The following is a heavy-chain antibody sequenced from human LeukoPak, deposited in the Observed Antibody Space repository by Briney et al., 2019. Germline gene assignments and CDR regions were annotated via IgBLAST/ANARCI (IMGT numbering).Heavy chain of an antibody. D-gene: IGHD5-12*01. CDR3: AKDNSGWHSFDV. J-gene: IGHJ4*02. CDR1: GFTVSSNY. CDR2: IYSCGST. V-gene: IGHV3-66*01. Sequence: PGGSLRLSCAASGFTVSSNYMSWVRQAPGKGLEWVSVIYSCGSTYYADSVKGRFTISRDNSKNTLYLQMNSLRAEDTAVYFCAKDNSGWHSFDVWGQGTLVTVS.